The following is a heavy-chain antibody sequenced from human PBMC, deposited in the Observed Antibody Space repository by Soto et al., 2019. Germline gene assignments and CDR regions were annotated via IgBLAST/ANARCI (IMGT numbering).Heavy chain of an antibody. J-gene: IGHJ4*02. V-gene: IGHV3-23*01. CDR3: ARTDKFNSQSSGWANRFDY. Sequence: EVQLLESGGGLVHPGESLTLFCAASGFTFNNYAMTWVRQAPGKGLEWVSTLTTGGTTYYGDTVKGRFTISRDNSKSTVYLQINSLRAEDTAVYYCARTDKFNSQSSGWANRFDYWGQGTLVSVSS. D-gene: IGHD6-19*01. CDR2: LTTGGTT. CDR1: GFTFNNYA.